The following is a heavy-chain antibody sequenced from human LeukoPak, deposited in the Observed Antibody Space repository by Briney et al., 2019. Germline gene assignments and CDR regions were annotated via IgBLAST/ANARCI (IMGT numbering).Heavy chain of an antibody. V-gene: IGHV7-4-1*02. CDR3: ARGIGIGTVLMVHGNMDV. J-gene: IGHJ6*03. Sequence: ASVKVSCKASGYTFTKYGVYWVRQAPGQGLEWRGWINTDTGNPPYAQGFTGRFVFSLDTSVSTTYLQISSLKPEDAAVYYCARGIGIGTVLMVHGNMDVWGKGTTVTVSS. CDR2: INTDTGNP. D-gene: IGHD2-8*01. CDR1: GYTFTKYG.